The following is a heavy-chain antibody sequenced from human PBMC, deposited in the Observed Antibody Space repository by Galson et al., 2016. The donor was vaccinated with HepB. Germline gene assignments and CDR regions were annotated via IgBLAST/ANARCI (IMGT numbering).Heavy chain of an antibody. J-gene: IGHJ4*02. Sequence: GWIRQPPGKGLEWIGSIHYSGSTSYYASLKSRVTISVDTSKNQFSLNLRSVTAADTAVYYCARHSGVSSVTYQGIDYWGQGTLVTVSS. CDR3: ARHSGVSSVTYQGIDY. CDR2: IHYSGST. D-gene: IGHD1-26*01. V-gene: IGHV4-39*01.